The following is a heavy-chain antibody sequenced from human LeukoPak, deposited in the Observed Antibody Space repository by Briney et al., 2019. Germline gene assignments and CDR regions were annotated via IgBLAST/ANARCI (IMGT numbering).Heavy chain of an antibody. V-gene: IGHV3-30*18. J-gene: IGHJ6*02. CDR2: ISYDGSNK. D-gene: IGHD6-13*01. CDR3: AKSISRGKQQLVPGGRYYYYYYGMDV. CDR1: GFTFSSYG. Sequence: GGSLRLSCAASGFTFSSYGMHWVRQAPGKGLEWVAVISYDGSNKCYADSVKGRFTISRDNSKNTLYLQMNSLRAEDTAVYYCAKSISRGKQQLVPGGRYYYYYYGMDVWGQGTTVTVSS.